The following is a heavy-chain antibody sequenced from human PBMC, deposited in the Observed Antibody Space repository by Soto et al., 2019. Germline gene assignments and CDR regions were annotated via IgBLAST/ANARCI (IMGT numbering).Heavy chain of an antibody. CDR2: IHHTGKT. D-gene: IGHD6-6*01. CDR3: ARTDAYNSSFFDS. V-gene: IGHV4-31*03. Sequence: QVQLQEMGPGLVKPSQTLTITCTVSGDSVNSAYCSRIRQLPGKGLEWMGNIHHTGKTFYNPSLKSRVAISTDTSTPLFSLKMRSITAADTAVYYCARTDAYNSSFFDSWGQGTVVTVSS. J-gene: IGHJ4*02. CDR1: GDSVNSAY.